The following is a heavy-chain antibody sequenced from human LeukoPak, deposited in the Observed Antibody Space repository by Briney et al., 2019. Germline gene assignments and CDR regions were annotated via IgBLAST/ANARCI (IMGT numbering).Heavy chain of an antibody. J-gene: IGHJ3*02. CDR1: GGSIGSSRYY. V-gene: IGHV4-39*07. D-gene: IGHD3-10*01. CDR3: ARPILLWFGETHGAFDI. Sequence: SETLSLTCTVSGGSIGSSRYYWSWIRQPPGKGLEWIGEINHSGSTNYNPSLKSRVILSVDTSKNQFSLKLSSVTAADTAVYFCARPILLWFGETHGAFDIWGQGTMVTVSS. CDR2: INHSGST.